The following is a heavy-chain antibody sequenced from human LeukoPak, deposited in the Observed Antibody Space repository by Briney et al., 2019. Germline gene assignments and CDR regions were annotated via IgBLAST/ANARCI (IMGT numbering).Heavy chain of an antibody. D-gene: IGHD3-10*01. CDR3: ASGGLLWVGESRVNYYYYGMDV. CDR2: IYYSGST. V-gene: IGHV4-59*08. Sequence: SETLSLTCTVSGGSLSSYYWSWIRQPPGKGLEWIGYIYYSGSTNYNPSLKSRVTISVDTSKNQFSLKLSSVTAADTAVYYCASGGLLWVGESRVNYYYYGMDVWGQGTTVTVSS. J-gene: IGHJ6*02. CDR1: GGSLSSYY.